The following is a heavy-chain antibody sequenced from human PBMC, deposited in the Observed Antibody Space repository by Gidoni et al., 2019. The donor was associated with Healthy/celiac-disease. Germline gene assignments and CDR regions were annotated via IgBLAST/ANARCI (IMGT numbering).Heavy chain of an antibody. J-gene: IGHJ3*02. CDR1: GFTFSSYA. V-gene: IGHV3-30*01. CDR2: ISYDGSNK. D-gene: IGHD6-6*01. Sequence: QVQLVESGGGVVQPGRSLRLSCAASGFTFSSYAMHWVRQAPGKGLEWVAVISYDGSNKYYADSGKGRFTISRDNSKNTLYLQMNSLRAEDTAVYYCARDDANSSSVAFDIWGQGTMVTVSS. CDR3: ARDDANSSSVAFDI.